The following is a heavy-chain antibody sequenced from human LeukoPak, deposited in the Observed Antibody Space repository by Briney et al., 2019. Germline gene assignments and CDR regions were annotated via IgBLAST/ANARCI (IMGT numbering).Heavy chain of an antibody. Sequence: ASVTVSCKASGYTFTGYYMHWVRQAPGQGLEWMGWINPNSGGTNYAQKFQGRVTMTRDTSISTAYMELSRLRSADTAVYYCATGHPSVSSGYYSAYWGQGTLVTVSS. J-gene: IGHJ4*02. CDR2: INPNSGGT. V-gene: IGHV1-2*02. CDR3: ATGHPSVSSGYYSAY. D-gene: IGHD3-22*01. CDR1: GYTFTGYY.